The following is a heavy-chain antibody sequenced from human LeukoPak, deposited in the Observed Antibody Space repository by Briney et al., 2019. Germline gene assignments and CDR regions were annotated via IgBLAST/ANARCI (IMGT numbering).Heavy chain of an antibody. Sequence: SETLSLTCSVSGVSISAYYWSWIRQPAGKGLEWIGRIYPGESIYASENTNYNPSLKSRVSMSGDTSKNQVSLKLRSVTAADTAVYYCAGHHPRNTVDFWGQGTLVTVSS. CDR1: GVSISAYY. J-gene: IGHJ4*02. D-gene: IGHD2/OR15-2a*01. CDR3: AGHHPRNTVDF. V-gene: IGHV4-4*07. CDR2: IYPGESIYASENT.